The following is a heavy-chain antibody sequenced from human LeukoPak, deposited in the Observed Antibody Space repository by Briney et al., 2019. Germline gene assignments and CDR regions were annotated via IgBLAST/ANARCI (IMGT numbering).Heavy chain of an antibody. D-gene: IGHD5-18*01. Sequence: GGSLRLSCAASGFTFSSYWMSWVRQAPGKGLEWVANIKQDGSEKYYVDSVKGRFTISRDNAKNSLYLQMNSLRAEDAAVYYCARDPTQLWGNIYYYYMDVWGKGTTVTVSS. CDR3: ARDPTQLWGNIYYYYMDV. V-gene: IGHV3-7*01. CDR2: IKQDGSEK. J-gene: IGHJ6*03. CDR1: GFTFSSYW.